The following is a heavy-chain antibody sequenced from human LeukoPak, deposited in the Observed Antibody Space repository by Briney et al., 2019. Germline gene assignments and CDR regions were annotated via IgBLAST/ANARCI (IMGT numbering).Heavy chain of an antibody. D-gene: IGHD5-18*01. CDR1: GGSFSGYY. V-gene: IGHV4-34*01. CDR2: INHSGST. CDR3: ARGRVAIRGYSYGSLGY. J-gene: IGHJ4*02. Sequence: PSETLSLTCAVYGGSFSGYYWSWIRQPPGKGLEWIGEINHSGSTNYNPSLKSRVTISVDTSKNQFSLKLSSVTAADTAVYYCARGRVAIRGYSYGSLGYWGQGTLVTVSS.